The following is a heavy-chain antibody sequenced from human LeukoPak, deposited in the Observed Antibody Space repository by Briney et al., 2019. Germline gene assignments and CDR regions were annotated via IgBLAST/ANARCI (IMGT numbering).Heavy chain of an antibody. V-gene: IGHV3-23*01. CDR3: AKDSNSGIPNNWFDP. D-gene: IGHD4-23*01. CDR1: GFTFSSYS. CDR2: ISGSGGST. Sequence: GGSLRLSCAASGFTFSSYSMSWVRQAPEKGLEWVSAISGSGGSTYYADSEKGRFTISRDNSKNTLYLQMNSLRAEDTAVYYCAKDSNSGIPNNWFDPWGQGTLVTVSS. J-gene: IGHJ5*02.